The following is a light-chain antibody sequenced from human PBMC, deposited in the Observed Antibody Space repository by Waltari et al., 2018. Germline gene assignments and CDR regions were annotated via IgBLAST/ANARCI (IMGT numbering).Light chain of an antibody. Sequence: QSGLTQPASVSGSPGQSITISCTGTSSHVGNYNLVSWYQQYPGKAPKLMVYEVTKRTSGVSDRFSGSKSGNTASLTIYGLQSEDEADYYCCSYAGLGIYVFGTGTKVTVL. V-gene: IGLV2-23*02. CDR2: EVT. CDR1: SSHVGNYNL. CDR3: CSYAGLGIYV. J-gene: IGLJ1*01.